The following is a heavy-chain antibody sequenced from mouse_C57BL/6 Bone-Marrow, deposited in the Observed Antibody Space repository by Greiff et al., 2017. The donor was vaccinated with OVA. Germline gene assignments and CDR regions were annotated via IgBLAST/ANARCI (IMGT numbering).Heavy chain of an antibody. J-gene: IGHJ4*01. CDR1: GFTFSSYG. Sequence: EVKLVESGGDLVKPGGSLKLSCAASGFTFSSYGMSWVRQTPDKRLEWVATISSGGSYTYYPDSVKGRFTISRDNAKNTRYLQMSRLKSEETAMYYGERQRCHDGDPYYAMDYWGQGTSVTVSS. CDR2: ISSGGSYT. CDR3: ERQRCHDGDPYYAMDY. V-gene: IGHV5-6*02. D-gene: IGHD2-13*01.